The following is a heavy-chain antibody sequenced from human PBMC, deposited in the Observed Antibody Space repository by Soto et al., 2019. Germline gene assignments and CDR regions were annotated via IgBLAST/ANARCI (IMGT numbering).Heavy chain of an antibody. D-gene: IGHD2-2*01. CDR3: ARGGGSCSSTSCEQGSYYYYGMDV. Sequence: PGASVKVSCKASGYTFTSYYMHWVRQAPGQGLEWMGIINPSGGSTSYAQKFQGRVTMTRDTSTSTVYMELSSLRSEDTAVYYCARGGGSCSSTSCEQGSYYYYGMDVWGQGTTVTVSS. CDR1: GYTFTSYY. V-gene: IGHV1-46*01. CDR2: INPSGGST. J-gene: IGHJ6*02.